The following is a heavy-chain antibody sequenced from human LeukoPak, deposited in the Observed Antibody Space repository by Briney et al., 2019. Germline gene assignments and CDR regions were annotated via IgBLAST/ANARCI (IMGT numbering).Heavy chain of an antibody. CDR3: ASYGQQLVGYYYYMDV. CDR1: GFTFSDYY. V-gene: IGHV3-11*04. J-gene: IGHJ6*03. D-gene: IGHD6-13*01. Sequence: GGSLRLSCAASGFTFSDYYMSWIRQAPGKGLEWVSYISSSGSTIYYADSVKGRFTISRDNAKNSLYLQMNSLRAEDTAVYYCASYGQQLVGYYYYMDVWGKGTTVTISS. CDR2: ISSSGSTI.